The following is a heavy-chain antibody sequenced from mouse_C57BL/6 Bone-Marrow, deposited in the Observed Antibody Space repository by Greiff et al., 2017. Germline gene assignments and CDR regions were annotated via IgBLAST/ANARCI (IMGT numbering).Heavy chain of an antibody. CDR1: GFTFSSYA. J-gene: IGHJ4*01. D-gene: IGHD2-5*01. Sequence: EVQLVESGEGLVKPGGSLKLSCAASGFTFSSYAMSWVRQTPEKRLEWVAYISSGGDYIYYADTVKGRFPISRHNARNTLYLQMSSLKSEDTAMYYCTRGAYYSNPYYAMDYWGQGTSVTVSA. V-gene: IGHV5-9-1*02. CDR3: TRGAYYSNPYYAMDY. CDR2: ISSGGDYI.